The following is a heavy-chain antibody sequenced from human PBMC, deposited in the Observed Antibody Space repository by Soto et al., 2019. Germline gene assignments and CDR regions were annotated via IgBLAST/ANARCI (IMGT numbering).Heavy chain of an antibody. V-gene: IGHV4-4*02. Sequence: QVQLQESGPGLVKPSGTLSLTCAVSGASISSTNWWSWVRQFPGKGLEWIGEIFHDGRTNYNPSLKSRFTISVDKSKNHFSLELTSVTAADTAIYYCAREGQELRDWGHGTLVTVSS. CDR1: GASISSTNW. J-gene: IGHJ4*01. CDR2: IFHDGRT. CDR3: AREGQELRD. D-gene: IGHD6-13*01.